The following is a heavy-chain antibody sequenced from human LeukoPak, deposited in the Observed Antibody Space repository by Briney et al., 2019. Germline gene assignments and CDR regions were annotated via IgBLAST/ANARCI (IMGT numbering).Heavy chain of an antibody. CDR3: AKENPSFSGIPLAGVY. Sequence: GGSLRLSCAASGFTFSSYSMNWVRQAPGKGLEWVSYISSSSSTTYYADSVKGRFTISRDNSKNTLYLQMNSLRAEDTALYYCAKENPSFSGIPLAGVYWGQGTLVTVSS. J-gene: IGHJ4*02. CDR1: GFTFSSYS. V-gene: IGHV3-48*01. CDR2: ISSSSSTT. D-gene: IGHD6-19*01.